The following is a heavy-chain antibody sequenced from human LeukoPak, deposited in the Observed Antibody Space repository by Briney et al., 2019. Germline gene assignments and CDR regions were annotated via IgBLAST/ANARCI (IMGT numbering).Heavy chain of an antibody. V-gene: IGHV4-34*01. CDR1: GGSFSGYY. CDR3: ARDFSSSSTVYYYYYMDV. J-gene: IGHJ6*03. Sequence: PSETLSLTCAVSGGSFSGYYWSWIRQPPGKGLEWIGEINHSGSTNYNPSLKSRVTISVDTSKNQFSLKLSSVTAADTAIYYCARDFSSSSTVYYYYYMDVWGKGTTVTVSS. CDR2: INHSGST. D-gene: IGHD6-6*01.